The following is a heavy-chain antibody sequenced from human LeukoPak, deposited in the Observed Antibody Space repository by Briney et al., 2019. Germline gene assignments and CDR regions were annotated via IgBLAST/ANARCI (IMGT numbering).Heavy chain of an antibody. J-gene: IGHJ5*02. Sequence: GGSLRLSCAASGFTFSSYSMNWVRQAPGKGLEWGSYISSSSSTIYYADSVKGRFTISRDNAKNSLYLQMSSLRDEDTAVYYCARDPLVSIAAAGPTLNWFDHWGQGTLVTVSS. V-gene: IGHV3-48*02. CDR3: ARDPLVSIAAAGPTLNWFDH. CDR1: GFTFSSYS. CDR2: ISSSSSTI. D-gene: IGHD6-13*01.